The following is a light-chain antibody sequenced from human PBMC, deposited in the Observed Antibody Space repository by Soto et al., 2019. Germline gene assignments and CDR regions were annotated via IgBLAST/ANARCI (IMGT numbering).Light chain of an antibody. CDR1: QSVLYDSNNRNY. Sequence: DIVMTQSPDSLAVSLGERATINCKSSQSVLYDSNNRNYLAWYQQRPGQPPKLLIYWASTRESGVPDRFSGSGSGTDSTLTISNLQAEDVAVYYCQQYYRTPSYTFGQGTKLEIK. CDR2: WAS. J-gene: IGKJ2*01. CDR3: QQYYRTPSYT. V-gene: IGKV4-1*01.